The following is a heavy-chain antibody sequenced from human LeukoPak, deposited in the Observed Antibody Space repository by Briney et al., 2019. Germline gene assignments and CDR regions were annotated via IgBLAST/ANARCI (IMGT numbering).Heavy chain of an antibody. CDR3: ASDSGYYGMDV. J-gene: IGHJ6*02. CDR1: SGSISSGGYS. V-gene: IGHV4-61*08. CDR2: IYYSGST. D-gene: IGHD3-22*01. Sequence: SETLSLTCAVSSGSISSGGYSWSWIRQPPGKGLEWIGYIYYSGSTNYNPSLKSRVTISVDTSKNQFSLKLSSVTAADTAVYYCASDSGYYGMDVWGQGTTVTVSS.